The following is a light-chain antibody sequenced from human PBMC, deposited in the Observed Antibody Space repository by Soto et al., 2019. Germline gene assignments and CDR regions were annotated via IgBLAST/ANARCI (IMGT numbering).Light chain of an antibody. CDR2: WAS. V-gene: IGKV4-1*01. Sequence: DIVMTQSPDSLAVSLGERATINCKSSQSVLYTSSNNNYLAWYQQKPGQPPKLLIYWASTRESGVTDRFSGSGSGTDFTLTISSLQAEDVAVYYCQQYYSTPYTFGQGTKLEIK. CDR1: QSVLYTSSNNNY. CDR3: QQYYSTPYT. J-gene: IGKJ2*01.